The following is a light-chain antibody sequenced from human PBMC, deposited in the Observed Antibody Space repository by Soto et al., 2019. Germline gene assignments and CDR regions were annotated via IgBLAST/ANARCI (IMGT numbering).Light chain of an antibody. CDR1: QGISSF. CDR3: QQLNSYPIT. J-gene: IGKJ5*01. Sequence: TQLTQSPSSLSASVGDSVTITCRASQGISSFLAWYQQKPGKAPKLLIYAASTLQSGVPSRFSGSGSGTDFTLTISSLQPEDFATYFCQQLNSYPITFGQGTRLEIK. CDR2: AAS. V-gene: IGKV1-9*01.